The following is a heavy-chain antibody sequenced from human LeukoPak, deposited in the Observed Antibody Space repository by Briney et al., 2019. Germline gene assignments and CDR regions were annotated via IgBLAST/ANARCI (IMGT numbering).Heavy chain of an antibody. V-gene: IGHV3-48*01. J-gene: IGHJ4*02. Sequence: QPGGSLRLSCAASGFTFSSYSMNWVRQAPGKGLEWVSYISSSSTIYYADSVKGRFTISRDNAKNSLYLQMNSLRAEDTAVYYCARDPDSSSSNDYWGQGTLVTVSS. CDR2: ISSSSTI. CDR1: GFTFSSYS. CDR3: ARDPDSSSSNDY. D-gene: IGHD6-6*01.